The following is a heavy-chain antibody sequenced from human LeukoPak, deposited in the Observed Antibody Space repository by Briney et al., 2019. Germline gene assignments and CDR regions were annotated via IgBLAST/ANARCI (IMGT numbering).Heavy chain of an antibody. D-gene: IGHD2-2*01. V-gene: IGHV1-69*06. CDR3: ARGIVVVPAAAEGSSWFDP. CDR1: GGTFSSYA. Sequence: SVKVSCKASGGTFSSYAISWVRQAPGQGLEWMGGIIPIFGTANYAQKFQGRVSITADKSTSTAYMELSSLRSEDTAVYYCARGIVVVPAAAEGSSWFDPWGQGTLVTVSS. CDR2: IIPIFGTA. J-gene: IGHJ5*02.